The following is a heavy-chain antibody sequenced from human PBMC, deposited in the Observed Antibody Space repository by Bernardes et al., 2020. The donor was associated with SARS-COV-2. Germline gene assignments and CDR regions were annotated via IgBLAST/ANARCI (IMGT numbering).Heavy chain of an antibody. D-gene: IGHD1-26*01. Sequence: GGSLRLSCAASGFTFSSYAMHWVRQAPGKGLEWVAVISFDGSNKYYADSVKGRFTMSRDNSKSTMYLQMISLRAEDTAVYYCARPSSGSYWSHLDYWGQGILVTVSS. CDR3: ARPSSGSYWSHLDY. CDR2: ISFDGSNK. V-gene: IGHV3-30-3*01. CDR1: GFTFSSYA. J-gene: IGHJ4*02.